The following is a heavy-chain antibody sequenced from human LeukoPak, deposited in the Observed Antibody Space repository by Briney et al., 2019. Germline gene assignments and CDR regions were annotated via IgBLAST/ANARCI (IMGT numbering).Heavy chain of an antibody. V-gene: IGHV1-69*13. Sequence: ASVKVSCKASGYTFTSYTMHWVRQAPGQGLEWMGGIIPIFGTANYAQKFQGRVTITADESTSTAYMELSSLRSEDTAVYYCARTYSGYDYYFDYWGQGTLVTVSS. CDR3: ARTYSGYDYYFDY. J-gene: IGHJ4*02. CDR1: GYTFTSYT. CDR2: IIPIFGTA. D-gene: IGHD5-12*01.